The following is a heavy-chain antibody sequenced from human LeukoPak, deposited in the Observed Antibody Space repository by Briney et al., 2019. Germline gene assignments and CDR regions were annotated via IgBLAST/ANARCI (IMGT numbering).Heavy chain of an antibody. CDR1: GFTFSSYS. CDR2: ISSSSSYI. J-gene: IGHJ3*02. D-gene: IGHD3-3*01. Sequence: GGSLRLSCAASGFTFSSYSMNWVRQAPGKELEWVSSISSSSSYIYYADSVKGRFTISRDNAKNSLYLQMNSLRAEDTAVYYCARPTTGPANYDFWSGHDAFDIWGQGTMVTVSS. V-gene: IGHV3-21*01. CDR3: ARPTTGPANYDFWSGHDAFDI.